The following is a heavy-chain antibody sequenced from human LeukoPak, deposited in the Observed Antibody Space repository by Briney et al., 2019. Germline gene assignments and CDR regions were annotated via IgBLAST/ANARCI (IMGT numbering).Heavy chain of an antibody. CDR2: MNPNSGNI. V-gene: IGHV1-8*01. Sequence: ASVKVSCKASGYTFTSYDINWVRQATGQGLEWMGWMNPNSGNIGYAQKFQGRVTMTRNTSISTAYMELSSLRSEDTAVYYCARVYYYGSGSYYNYWGQGTLVTVSS. J-gene: IGHJ4*02. D-gene: IGHD3-10*01. CDR3: ARVYYYGSGSYYNY. CDR1: GYTFTSYD.